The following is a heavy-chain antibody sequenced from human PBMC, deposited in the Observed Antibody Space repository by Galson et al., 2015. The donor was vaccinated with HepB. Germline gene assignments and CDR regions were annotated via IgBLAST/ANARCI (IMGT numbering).Heavy chain of an antibody. CDR2: ISAYNGNT. J-gene: IGHJ4*02. V-gene: IGHV1-18*04. CDR3: ARVPVVGDCSGGSCYEYFSNFDY. Sequence: SVKVSCKASGYTFTSYGISWVRQAPGQGLEWMGWISAYNGNTNYAQKLQGRVTMTTDTSTSTAYMELRSLRSDDTAVYYCARVPVVGDCSGGSCYEYFSNFDYWGQGTLVTVSS. CDR1: GYTFTSYG. D-gene: IGHD2-15*01.